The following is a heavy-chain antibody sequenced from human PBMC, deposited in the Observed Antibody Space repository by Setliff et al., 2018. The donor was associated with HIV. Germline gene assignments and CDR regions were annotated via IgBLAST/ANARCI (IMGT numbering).Heavy chain of an antibody. V-gene: IGHV4-61*09. CDR1: GGSVSSGSYF. CDR3: ARDIQAAGTGWFDP. CDR2: IFTSGST. J-gene: IGHJ5*02. Sequence: PSETLSLTCTVSGGSVSSGSYFWSWIRQPAGKGLEWIGHIFTSGSTSYNPSLKSRVTISLDTSKNQFSLKLSSVTAADTAVYYCARDIQAAGTGWFDPWGQGTLVTVSS. D-gene: IGHD6-13*01.